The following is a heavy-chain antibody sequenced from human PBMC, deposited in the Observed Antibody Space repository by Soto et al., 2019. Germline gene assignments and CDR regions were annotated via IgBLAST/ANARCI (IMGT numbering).Heavy chain of an antibody. V-gene: IGHV1-18*01. CDR3: ARVSDYGDYFRKWFDP. CDR2: ISAYNGNT. CDR1: GYTFTSYG. Sequence: ASVKVSCKASGYTFTSYGISWVRQAPGQGLEWMGWISAYNGNTNYAQKLQGRVTMTTDTSTSTAYMELRSLRSDDTAVYYCARVSDYGDYFRKWFDPWGQGTLVTVSS. J-gene: IGHJ5*02. D-gene: IGHD4-17*01.